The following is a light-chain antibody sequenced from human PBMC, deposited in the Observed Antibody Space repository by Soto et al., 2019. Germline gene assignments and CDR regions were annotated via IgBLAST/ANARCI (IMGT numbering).Light chain of an antibody. V-gene: IGKV3D-20*02. Sequence: EIVLTQSPGTLSLSPGERATISCRATQSVSSSYLAWYQQKPGQAPRLLIYGASSRATGIPDRFSGSGSGTDFTLTISSLEPEDFAVYYCQQRSNWPLLTFGGGTKVDIK. CDR3: QQRSNWPLLT. J-gene: IGKJ4*01. CDR1: QSVSSSY. CDR2: GAS.